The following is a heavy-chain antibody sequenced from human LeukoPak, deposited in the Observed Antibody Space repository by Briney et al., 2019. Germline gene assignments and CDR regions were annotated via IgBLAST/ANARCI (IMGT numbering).Heavy chain of an antibody. J-gene: IGHJ3*02. CDR2: IYHSGST. CDR1: GGSISSGGYS. D-gene: IGHD5-18*01. CDR3: AREGRGYSYGYNSFDI. V-gene: IGHV4-30-2*01. Sequence: PSQTLSLTCAVSGGSISSGGYSWSWIRQPPGKGLEWIGYIYHSGSTYYNPSLKSRVTISVDTSKNQFSLKLSSVTAADTAVYYCAREGRGYSYGYNSFDIWGQGTMVTVSS.